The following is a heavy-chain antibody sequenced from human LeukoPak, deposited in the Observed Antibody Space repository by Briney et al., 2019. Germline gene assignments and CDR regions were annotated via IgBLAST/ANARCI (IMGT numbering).Heavy chain of an antibody. Sequence: SETLSLTCTVSGYSISSGYYWGWIRQPPGKGLEWIGYIYYSGSTYYNPSLKSRVTISVDTSKNQFSLKLSSVTAADTAVYYCAREFRAAIGQSRFDPWGQGTLVTVSS. CDR1: GYSISSGYY. CDR2: IYYSGST. D-gene: IGHD2-2*01. J-gene: IGHJ5*02. CDR3: AREFRAAIGQSRFDP. V-gene: IGHV4-38-2*02.